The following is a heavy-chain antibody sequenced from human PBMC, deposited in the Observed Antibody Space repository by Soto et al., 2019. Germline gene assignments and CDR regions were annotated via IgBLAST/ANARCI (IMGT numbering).Heavy chain of an antibody. Sequence: SETLSLTCAVSGGSISSSNWWSWVRQPPGKGLEWIGEIYHSGSTNYNPSLKSRVTISVDTSKNQFSLKLSSVTAADTAVYYCARDDARQMLANGPETYSSSSLWFDPWGQGTLVTVS. CDR1: GGSISSSNW. CDR3: ARDDARQMLANGPETYSSSSLWFDP. V-gene: IGHV4-4*02. J-gene: IGHJ5*02. D-gene: IGHD6-6*01. CDR2: IYHSGST.